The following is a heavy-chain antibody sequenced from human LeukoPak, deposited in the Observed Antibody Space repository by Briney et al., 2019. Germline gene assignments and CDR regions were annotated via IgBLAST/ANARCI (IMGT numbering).Heavy chain of an antibody. J-gene: IGHJ4*02. CDR1: GGSISSGSYY. CDR3: AREGMITFGGVIANRFDY. V-gene: IGHV4-61*02. D-gene: IGHD3-16*01. CDR2: IYTSGST. Sequence: PSETLSLTCTVSGGSISSGSYYWSWIRQPAGKGLEWIGRIYTSGSTNYNPSLKSRVTISVDTSKNQFSLKLSSVTAADTAVYYCAREGMITFGGVIANRFDYWGQGTLVTVSS.